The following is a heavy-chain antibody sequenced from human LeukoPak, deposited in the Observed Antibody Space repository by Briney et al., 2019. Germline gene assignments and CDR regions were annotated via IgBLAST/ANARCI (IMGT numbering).Heavy chain of an antibody. D-gene: IGHD7-27*01. J-gene: IGHJ4*02. Sequence: GGSLRLSCAASGFTFSNYGMSWVRQAPGKGLEWVSVIYSGGSTYYADSVKGRFTISRDNSKNTLYLQMNSLRAEDTAVYHCARVETGVNDYWGQGTLVTVSS. CDR1: GFTFSNYG. CDR3: ARVETGVNDY. V-gene: IGHV3-66*01. CDR2: IYSGGST.